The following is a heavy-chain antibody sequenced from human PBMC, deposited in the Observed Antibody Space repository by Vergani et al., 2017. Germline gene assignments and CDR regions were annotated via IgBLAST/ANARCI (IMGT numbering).Heavy chain of an antibody. J-gene: IGHJ4*02. CDR3: AKDRGYGGDY. CDR1: GFTFSSYG. D-gene: IGHD5-18*01. CDR2: IRYDGSNK. Sequence: QVQLVESGGGVVQPGGSLRLSCAASGFTFSSYGMHWVRQAPGEGLEWVAIIRYDGSNKYYADSVKGRFTISRDNSKNTLYLQMNSLRAEDTAVYYCAKDRGYGGDYWGEGSLVTVSS. V-gene: IGHV3-30*02.